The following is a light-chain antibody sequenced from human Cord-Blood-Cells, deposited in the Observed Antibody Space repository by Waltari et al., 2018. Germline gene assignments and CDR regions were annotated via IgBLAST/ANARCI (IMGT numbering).Light chain of an antibody. CDR1: SSDVGGSNY. Sequence: QSALTQPRSVSGSPGQSVTISCTGTSSDVGGSNYVSWYQQHPGKAPKLMIYDCSKRPSGFPDRFSGSKSGTTASLTISGLQAEDEADYYCCSYAGSYTFGYVFGTGTKVTVL. CDR3: CSYAGSYTFGYV. CDR2: DCS. J-gene: IGLJ1*01. V-gene: IGLV2-11*01.